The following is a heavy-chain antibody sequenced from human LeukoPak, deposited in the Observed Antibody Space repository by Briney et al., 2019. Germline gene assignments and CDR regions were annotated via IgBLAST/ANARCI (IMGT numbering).Heavy chain of an antibody. Sequence: GGSLRLSCAASAFTFSSYGMHWVRQAPGKGLEWVAYIKYDRTNEQYAHSVKGRFRISRDNSNNILYLQMNSLRTEDTAVYYCAKSGYNRFDYWGQGTLVTVSS. D-gene: IGHD5-24*01. J-gene: IGHJ4*02. V-gene: IGHV3-30*02. CDR1: AFTFSSYG. CDR3: AKSGYNRFDY. CDR2: IKYDRTNE.